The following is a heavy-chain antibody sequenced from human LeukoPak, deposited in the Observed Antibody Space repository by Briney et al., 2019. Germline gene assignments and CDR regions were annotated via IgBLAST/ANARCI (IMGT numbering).Heavy chain of an antibody. CDR3: ARAGAYYYDSSGYSID. D-gene: IGHD3-22*01. CDR2: INHSGST. J-gene: IGHJ4*02. Sequence: SETLSLTCAVYGGSFSGYYWSWIRQPPGKGLEWIGEINHSGSTNYNPSLKSRVTISVDTSKNQFSLKLSSVTAADTAVYYCARAGAYYYDSSGYSIDWGQGTLVTVSS. V-gene: IGHV4-34*01. CDR1: GGSFSGYY.